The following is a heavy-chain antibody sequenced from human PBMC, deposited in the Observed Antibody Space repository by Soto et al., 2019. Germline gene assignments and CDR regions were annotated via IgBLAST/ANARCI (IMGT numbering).Heavy chain of an antibody. CDR1: GFTFSSYA. CDR3: AGDYYEFHDSSDYHRSPAY. J-gene: IGHJ4*02. V-gene: IGHV3-30-3*01. CDR2: ISYDGSDK. Sequence: QVQLVESGGGVVQPGRSLRLSCAASGFTFSSYAMHWVRQAPGKGLEWVALISYDGSDKDYADSVKGRFTISRDNSRNTRLRQMNGLGAEDKAVYYWAGDYYEFHDSSDYHRSPAYWGQGSLV. D-gene: IGHD3-22*01.